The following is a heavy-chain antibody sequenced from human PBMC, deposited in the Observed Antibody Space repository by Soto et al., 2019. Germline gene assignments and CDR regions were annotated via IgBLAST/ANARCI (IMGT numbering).Heavy chain of an antibody. J-gene: IGHJ6*02. CDR3: ATLEGAYCGGDCYSFNGMDV. CDR1: GYTFASIW. D-gene: IGHD2-21*02. V-gene: IGHV5-10-1*04. CDR2: IDPGDSGT. Sequence: GESLRNSCKGSGYTFASIWISWVRQRPGKGLAWMWRIDPGDSGTRYSPSFQGQVTISADKSISTAYLQWSSLKASDTAMYYCATLEGAYCGGDCYSFNGMDVWGQGTTVTVSS.